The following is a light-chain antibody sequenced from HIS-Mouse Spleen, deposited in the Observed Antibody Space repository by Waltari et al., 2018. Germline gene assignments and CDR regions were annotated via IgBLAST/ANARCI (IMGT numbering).Light chain of an antibody. V-gene: IGLV3-1*01. J-gene: IGLJ2*01. CDR2: QVS. CDR3: QAWDSSTVV. Sequence: SYELTQPPSVSVSPGQTASITCSGAKLGDKYACWYQQKQGQSPVLVIYQVSKRPSGIPERFSGSNSGNTATLTISGTQAMDEADYYCQAWDSSTVVFGGGTKLTVL. CDR1: KLGDKY.